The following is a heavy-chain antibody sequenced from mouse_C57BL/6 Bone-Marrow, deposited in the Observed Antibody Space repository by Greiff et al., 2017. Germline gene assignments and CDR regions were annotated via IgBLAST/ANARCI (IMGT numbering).Heavy chain of an antibody. CDR1: GFTFSDYY. J-gene: IGHJ4*01. D-gene: IGHD2-1*01. CDR3: ARRGNYDYAMDY. CDR2: LSNGGGST. Sequence: VQLKESGGGLVQPGGSLKLSCAASGFTFSDYYMYWVRQTPEKRLEWVAYLSNGGGSTYYPDTVKGRFTISRDNAKNTLYLQMSRLKSEDTAMYYCARRGNYDYAMDYWGQGTSVTVSS. V-gene: IGHV5-12*01.